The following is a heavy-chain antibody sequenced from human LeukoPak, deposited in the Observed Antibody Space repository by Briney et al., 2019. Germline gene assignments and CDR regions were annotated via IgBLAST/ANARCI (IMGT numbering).Heavy chain of an antibody. CDR3: AGGKGELSLADY. J-gene: IGHJ4*02. Sequence: ASVKVSCKASGGTFSSYTISWVRQAPGQGLEWMGRIIPILGIANYAQKFQGRVTITADKSTSTTYVELSSLRSEDTAVYYCAGGKGELSLADYWGQGTLVTVSS. D-gene: IGHD3-16*02. CDR1: GGTFSSYT. CDR2: IIPILGIA. V-gene: IGHV1-69*02.